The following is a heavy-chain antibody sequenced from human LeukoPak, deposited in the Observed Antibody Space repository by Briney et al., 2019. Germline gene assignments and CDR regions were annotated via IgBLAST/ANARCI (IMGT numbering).Heavy chain of an antibody. CDR3: ARGTSSGYYYGVLDY. Sequence: ASVKVSCKASGYSFADYYMHWVRQAPGQGLEWMGWINPNSGGTNYAQKFQGRVTMTRDTSISTAYMELSRLRSDDTAVYYCARGTSSGYYYGVLDYWGQGTLVTVSS. J-gene: IGHJ4*02. CDR1: GYSFADYY. D-gene: IGHD3-22*01. V-gene: IGHV1-2*02. CDR2: INPNSGGT.